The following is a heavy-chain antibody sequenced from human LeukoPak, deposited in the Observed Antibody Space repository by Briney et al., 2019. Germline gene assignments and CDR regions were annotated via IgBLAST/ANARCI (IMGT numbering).Heavy chain of an antibody. J-gene: IGHJ4*02. CDR3: ETGVCSSTSCYIFPPTFDY. V-gene: IGHV1-24*01. Sequence: GASVKVSCKVSGYTLTELSMHWVRQAPGKGLEWMGGFDPEDGETIYAQKFQGRVTMTEDTSTDTPYMELSSLRSEDTAVYYCETGVCSSTSCYIFPPTFDYWGQGTLVTVSS. CDR1: GYTLTELS. D-gene: IGHD2-2*02. CDR2: FDPEDGET.